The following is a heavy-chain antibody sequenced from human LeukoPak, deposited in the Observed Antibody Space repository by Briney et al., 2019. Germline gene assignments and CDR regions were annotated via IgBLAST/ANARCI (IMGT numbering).Heavy chain of an antibody. Sequence: ASVEVSCKASGYTFTSYGISWVRQAPGQGLEWMEWISAYDGNTNYAQKLQGRVTMTTDTSTSTAYMELRSLRSDDTAVYYCVREEGEYCSSTSCPGGWFDPWGQGTLVTVSS. CDR3: VREEGEYCSSTSCPGGWFDP. J-gene: IGHJ5*02. V-gene: IGHV1-18*01. D-gene: IGHD2-2*01. CDR2: ISAYDGNT. CDR1: GYTFTSYG.